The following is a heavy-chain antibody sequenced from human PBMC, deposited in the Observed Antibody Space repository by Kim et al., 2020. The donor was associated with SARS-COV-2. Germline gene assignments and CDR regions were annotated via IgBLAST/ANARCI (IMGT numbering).Heavy chain of an antibody. Sequence: SETLSLTCTVSGGSISSGGYYWSWIRQHPGKGLEWIGYIYYSGSTYYNPSLKSRVTISVDTSKNQFSLKLSSVTAADTAVYYCARVLLWFGESRINWFDPWGQGTQVTVSS. CDR1: GGSISSGGYY. J-gene: IGHJ5*02. CDR3: ARVLLWFGESRINWFDP. D-gene: IGHD3-10*01. CDR2: IYYSGST. V-gene: IGHV4-31*03.